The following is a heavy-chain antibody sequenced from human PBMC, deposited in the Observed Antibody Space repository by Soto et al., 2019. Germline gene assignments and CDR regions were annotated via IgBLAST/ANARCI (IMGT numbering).Heavy chain of an antibody. Sequence: EVQLVESGGGLIPPGGSPRLSCSASGFLVNSAYMTWVRRAPGKGLEWLSMINSDGSTLYAESVKGRFTISRDNSKNRLDLQMNSLRSEDTAMYYCARSGYSFAWGYWGQGTLVIVTS. CDR2: INSDGST. CDR3: ARSGYSFAWGY. CDR1: GFLVNSAY. J-gene: IGHJ4*02. D-gene: IGHD5-18*01. V-gene: IGHV3-53*01.